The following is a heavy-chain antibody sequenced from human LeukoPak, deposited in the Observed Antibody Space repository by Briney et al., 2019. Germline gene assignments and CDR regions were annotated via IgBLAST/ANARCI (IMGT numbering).Heavy chain of an antibody. V-gene: IGHV3-33*01. Sequence: GGSLRLSCAASGFTFSSYGMHWVRQAPGKGLEWVAVIWSDGSNKYYADSVKGRFTISRDNSKNTLFLQMNSLRTEDTAVYYCARDSLGTSSGWFDPWGQGTLVTVSS. CDR2: IWSDGSNK. J-gene: IGHJ5*02. CDR1: GFTFSSYG. D-gene: IGHD6-19*01. CDR3: ARDSLGTSSGWFDP.